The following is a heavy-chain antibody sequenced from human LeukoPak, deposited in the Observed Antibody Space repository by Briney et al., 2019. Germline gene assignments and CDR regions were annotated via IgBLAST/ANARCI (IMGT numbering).Heavy chain of an antibody. Sequence: GGSLQISCKGSGYFFISYWIGWVRQMPGTGLEWMGLIYAEDSDTKYNPSIQGQVTSSADKSIITAYLQCGGLKASDTGMYYCARRMDTAVVTDYYYFDVWGKGTTVTGSS. D-gene: IGHD5-18*01. V-gene: IGHV5-51*01. CDR2: IYAEDSDT. CDR1: GYFFISYW. J-gene: IGHJ6*03. CDR3: ARRMDTAVVTDYYYFDV.